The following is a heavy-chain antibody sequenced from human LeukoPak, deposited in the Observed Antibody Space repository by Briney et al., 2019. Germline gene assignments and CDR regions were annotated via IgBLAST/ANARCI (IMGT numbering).Heavy chain of an antibody. CDR2: IKQDGSVN. CDR3: ARDSEVDDY. J-gene: IGHJ4*02. Sequence: GGSLRLSCAASGFRFSDYWMTWVRQAPGKGLEWVANIKQDGSVNNYLDSVKGRFTISRDNAKNSLYLQMNSLRAEDTAVYYCARDSEVDDYWGQGTLVTVSS. D-gene: IGHD1-26*01. CDR1: GFRFSDYW. V-gene: IGHV3-7*01.